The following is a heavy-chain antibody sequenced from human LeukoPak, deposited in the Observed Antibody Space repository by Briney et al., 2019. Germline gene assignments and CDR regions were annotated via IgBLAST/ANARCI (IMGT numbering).Heavy chain of an antibody. CDR1: GYTFTGYY. CDR2: INPNSGGT. CDR3: ARGWARGYSYGQSTGY. D-gene: IGHD5-18*01. J-gene: IGHJ4*02. V-gene: IGHV1-2*02. Sequence: ASVKVSCTASGYTFTGYYMHWVRQAPGQGLEWMGWINPNSGGTNYAQKFQGRVTMTRDTSISTAYMELSRLRSDDTAVYYCARGWARGYSYGQSTGYWGQGTLVTVSS.